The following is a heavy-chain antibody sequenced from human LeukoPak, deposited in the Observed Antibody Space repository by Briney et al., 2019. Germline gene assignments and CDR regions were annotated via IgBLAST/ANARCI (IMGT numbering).Heavy chain of an antibody. CDR3: AKDDTDAFDI. J-gene: IGHJ3*02. V-gene: IGHV3-30*02. CDR1: GFIFSSYG. Sequence: PGGSLRLSCAASGFIFSSYGMHWVRQAPGKGLEWVAFIRYDGSNKYYADSVKGRFTISRDNSKNTLHLQMNSLRAEDTAVYYCAKDDTDAFDIWGQGTMVTVSS. CDR2: IRYDGSNK.